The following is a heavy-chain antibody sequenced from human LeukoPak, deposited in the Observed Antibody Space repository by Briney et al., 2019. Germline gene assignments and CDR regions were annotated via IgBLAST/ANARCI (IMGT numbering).Heavy chain of an antibody. CDR2: INPSGGST. CDR3: ARERRYYDSSGHSFDY. D-gene: IGHD3-22*01. V-gene: IGHV1-46*01. CDR1: GYIFISYY. J-gene: IGHJ4*02. Sequence: GASVKVSCKASGYIFISYYMPWVRQAPGQGLEWMGIINPSGGSTSYAQKFQGRVTMTRDTSTSTVYMEMSSLRTEDTAVYYCARERRYYDSSGHSFDYWGQGTLVTVSS.